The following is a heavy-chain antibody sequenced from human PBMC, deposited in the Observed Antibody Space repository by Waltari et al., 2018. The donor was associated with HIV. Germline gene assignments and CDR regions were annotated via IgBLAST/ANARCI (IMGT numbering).Heavy chain of an antibody. CDR3: AEGTYYYDNPVGY. D-gene: IGHD3-22*01. J-gene: IGHJ4*02. V-gene: IGHV1-2*02. CDR1: GYTFTGYY. Sequence: QVQLVQSGAEVKKPGASVKVSCKDSGYTFTGYYMQWVRQAPGQGLERMGWINPNSGGTNYAQKLQGRVTMTRDTSISTAYMELSRLRSDDTAVYYCAEGTYYYDNPVGYWGQGTLVTVSS. CDR2: INPNSGGT.